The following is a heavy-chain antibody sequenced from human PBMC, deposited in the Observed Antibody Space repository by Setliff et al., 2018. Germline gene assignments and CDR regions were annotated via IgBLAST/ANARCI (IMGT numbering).Heavy chain of an antibody. CDR3: ARMSRYSEFWSGYAEDYYSSYIDV. D-gene: IGHD3-3*01. CDR2: ISAYNGNT. V-gene: IGHV1-18*01. J-gene: IGHJ6*03. Sequence: ASVKVSCKASGYTFTSYGISWVRQAPGQGLEWMGWISAYNGNTNYAQKLQGRVTMTTDTSTSTAYMELRSLRSDDTAVYYCARMSRYSEFWSGYAEDYYSSYIDVWGTGATVTVS. CDR1: GYTFTSYG.